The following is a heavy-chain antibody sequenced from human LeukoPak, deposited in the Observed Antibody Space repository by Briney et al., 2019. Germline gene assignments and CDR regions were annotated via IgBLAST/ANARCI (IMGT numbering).Heavy chain of an antibody. Sequence: SETLSLTCTVSGGSISSSSYYWGWIRQPPGKGLEWIGSIYYSGSTYYNPSLKSRVTISVDMSKNQFSLKLSSVTAADTAVYYCARRILTGSKEFDYWGQGTLVTVSS. V-gene: IGHV4-39*01. CDR2: IYYSGST. CDR1: GGSISSSSYY. J-gene: IGHJ4*02. D-gene: IGHD3-9*01. CDR3: ARRILTGSKEFDY.